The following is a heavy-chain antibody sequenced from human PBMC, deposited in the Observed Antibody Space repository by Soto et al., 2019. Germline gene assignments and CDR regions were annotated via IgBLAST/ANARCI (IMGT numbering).Heavy chain of an antibody. V-gene: IGHV1-3*01. CDR2: INAGNGNT. CDR1: GYTFTSYA. J-gene: IGHJ4*02. CDR3: ARNLAGGGSYFDY. Sequence: QVQLVQSGAEVKKPGASVKVSCKASGYTFTSYAMHWVRQAPGQRLEWMGWINAGNGNTKYSQKFQGRVTITRDTSESTDYMELSSLRSEDTAVYYCARNLAGGGSYFDYWGQGTLVTVSS. D-gene: IGHD3-16*01.